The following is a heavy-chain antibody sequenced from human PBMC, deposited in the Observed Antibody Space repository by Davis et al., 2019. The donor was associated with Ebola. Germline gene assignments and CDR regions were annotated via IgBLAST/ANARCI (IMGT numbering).Heavy chain of an antibody. CDR2: ICYNGNT. CDR3: AALLGPQIHHGTFHY. CDR1: GGSISSSDYC. V-gene: IGHV4-39*01. D-gene: IGHD3-16*01. J-gene: IGHJ4*02. Sequence: PSETLSLTCTVFGGSISSSDYCWGWIRQPPGKELEWIGSICYNGNTYYKPSLKSRVTISVDTSKTQFSLKVNSVTAADTAVYYCAALLGPQIHHGTFHYWGQGALVTVSS.